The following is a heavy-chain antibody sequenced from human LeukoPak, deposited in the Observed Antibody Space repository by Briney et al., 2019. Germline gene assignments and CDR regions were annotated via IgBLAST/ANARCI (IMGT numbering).Heavy chain of an antibody. CDR3: AKEYAIFGVVMNAFDI. V-gene: IGHV3-23*01. CDR1: GFTFSSYA. Sequence: GGSLRLSCAASGFTFSSYAMSWVRQAPGKGLEWVSAISGSGGSIYYADSVKGRFTISRDNSKNTLYLQMNSLRAEDTAVYYCAKEYAIFGVVMNAFDIWGQGTMVTVSS. J-gene: IGHJ3*02. D-gene: IGHD3-3*01. CDR2: ISGSGGSI.